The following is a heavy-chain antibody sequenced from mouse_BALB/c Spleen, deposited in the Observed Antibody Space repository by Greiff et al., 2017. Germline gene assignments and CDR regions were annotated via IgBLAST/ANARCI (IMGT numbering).Heavy chain of an antibody. V-gene: IGHV5-6-5*01. Sequence: KLMESGGGLVKPGGSLKLSCAASGFTFSSYAMSWVRQTPEKRLEWVASISSGGSTYYPDSVKGRFTISRDNARNILYLQMSSLRSEDTAMYYCARGHGSSPWFAYWGQGTLVTVSA. CDR3: ARGHGSSPWFAY. D-gene: IGHD1-1*01. CDR2: ISSGGST. J-gene: IGHJ3*01. CDR1: GFTFSSYA.